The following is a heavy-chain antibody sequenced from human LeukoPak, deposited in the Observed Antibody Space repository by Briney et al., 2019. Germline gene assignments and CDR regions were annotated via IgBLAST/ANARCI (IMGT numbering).Heavy chain of an antibody. V-gene: IGHV3-49*04. CDR2: IRSKAYGGTT. CDR1: GFTFGDYA. D-gene: IGHD3-3*01. J-gene: IGHJ4*02. Sequence: GGSLRLSCTASGFTFGDYAMSWVRQAPGKGLEWVGFIRSKAYGGTTEYAASVKGRFTISRDDSKSIAYLQMNSLKTEDTAVYYCTRAFGYYGPNYFDYWGQGTLVTVSS. CDR3: TRAFGYYGPNYFDY.